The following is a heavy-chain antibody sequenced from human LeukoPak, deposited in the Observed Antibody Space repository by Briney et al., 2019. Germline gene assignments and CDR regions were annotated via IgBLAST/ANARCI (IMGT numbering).Heavy chain of an antibody. V-gene: IGHV3-33*01. CDR3: ARAGSQGKNGYSSSWHSGY. CDR2: TWYDGSNK. CDR1: GFTFSSYG. J-gene: IGHJ4*02. Sequence: PGGSLRLSCAASGFTFSSYGMHWVRQAPGKGLEWVAVTWYDGSNKYYADSVKGRFTISRDNSKNTLYLQMSSLRAEDTAVYYCARAGSQGKNGYSSSWHSGYWGQGTLVTVSS. D-gene: IGHD6-13*01.